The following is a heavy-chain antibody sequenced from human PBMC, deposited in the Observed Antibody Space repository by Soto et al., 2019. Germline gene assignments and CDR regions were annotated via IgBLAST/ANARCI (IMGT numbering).Heavy chain of an antibody. CDR1: GGSISSSSYY. CDR3: ARRYYYDSSGYYSWFDP. CDR2: IYYSGST. J-gene: IGHJ5*02. Sequence: QLQLQESGPGLVKPSETLSLTCTVSGGSISSSSYYWGWIRQPPGKGLEWIGSIYYSGSTYFNPSLKSRVTLSVDTSKNQFSLKLSSVTAADTAVYYCARRYYYDSSGYYSWFDPWGQGTLVTVSS. V-gene: IGHV4-39*01. D-gene: IGHD3-22*01.